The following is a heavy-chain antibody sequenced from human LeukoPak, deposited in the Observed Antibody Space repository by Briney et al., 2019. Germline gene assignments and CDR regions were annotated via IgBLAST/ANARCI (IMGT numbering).Heavy chain of an antibody. V-gene: IGHV5-51*01. CDR2: IYPGDSDT. CDR3: ARLNCGGDCYSAEYFQH. CDR1: GYSFTSYW. Sequence: GEALKISCKGSGYSFTSYWIGWVRQMPGKGLEWMGIIYPGDSDTRYSPSFQGQVTISADKSIGTAYLQWSSLKASDTAMYYCARLNCGGDCYSAEYFQHWGQGTLVTVSS. J-gene: IGHJ1*01. D-gene: IGHD2-21*02.